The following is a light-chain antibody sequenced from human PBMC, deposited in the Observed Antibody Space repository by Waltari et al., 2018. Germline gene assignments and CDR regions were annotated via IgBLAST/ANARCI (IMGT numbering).Light chain of an antibody. Sequence: DIVMTQSPDSLAVSLGERVTINCKSSQSLLKSSNNKNYLAWYQQKSGQAPKLLFYWASTRESGVPNRFSGSGYGTDFTLTISGLQAEDVAVYHCQQYYSTPYTFGQGTKMEIK. V-gene: IGKV4-1*01. CDR2: WAS. CDR3: QQYYSTPYT. CDR1: QSLLKSSNNKNY. J-gene: IGKJ2*01.